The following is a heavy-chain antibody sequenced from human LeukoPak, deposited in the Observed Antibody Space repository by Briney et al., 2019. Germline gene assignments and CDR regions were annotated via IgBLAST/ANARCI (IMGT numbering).Heavy chain of an antibody. D-gene: IGHD2-2*01. J-gene: IGHJ4*02. CDR2: IRRSGNTL. CDR1: GFTFSSYS. Sequence: PGVSLRLSCVASGFTFSSYSMNWVRQAPGRGLEWVAYIRRSGNTLYYADSVKGRFTISRDDAKNSLYLQMNSLRAEDTAVYYCVRDPNALDFWGQGTLVTVSS. CDR3: VRDPNALDF. V-gene: IGHV3-48*01.